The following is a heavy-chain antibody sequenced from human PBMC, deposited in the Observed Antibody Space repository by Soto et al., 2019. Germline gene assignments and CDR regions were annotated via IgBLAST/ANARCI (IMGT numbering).Heavy chain of an antibody. CDR3: AGGYQD. J-gene: IGHJ4*02. CDR2: INSDGSST. V-gene: IGHV3-74*01. Sequence: EENLVQSGGGLVQPGGSLRLSCAAFGFPFSNYWMHWVRQVPGQGLVWVSRINSDGSSTIYADFVKGRFTISRDNAKNTLYLQSNSLRVEDTAIYYGAGGYQDWGQGALVTVSS. CDR1: GFPFSNYW. D-gene: IGHD5-12*01.